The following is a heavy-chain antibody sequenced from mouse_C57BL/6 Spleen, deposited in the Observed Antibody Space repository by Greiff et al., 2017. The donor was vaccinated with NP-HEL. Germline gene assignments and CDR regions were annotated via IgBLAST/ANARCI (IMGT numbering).Heavy chain of an antibody. CDR2: ISDGGSYT. D-gene: IGHD2-4*01. CDR1: GFTFSSYA. J-gene: IGHJ4*01. Sequence: DVHLVESGGGLVKPGGSLKLSCAASGFTFSSYAMSWVRQTPEKRLEWVATISDGGSYTYYPDNVKGRFTISRDNAKNNLYLQMSHLKSEDTAMYYCARSVYYDYDDYAMDYWGQGTSVTVSS. V-gene: IGHV5-4*01. CDR3: ARSVYYDYDDYAMDY.